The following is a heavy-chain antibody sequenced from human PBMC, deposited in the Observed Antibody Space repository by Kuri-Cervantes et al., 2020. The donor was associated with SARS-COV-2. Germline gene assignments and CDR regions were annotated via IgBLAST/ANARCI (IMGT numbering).Heavy chain of an antibody. J-gene: IGHJ3*02. CDR2: MNPNSGNT. D-gene: IGHD1-26*01. Sequence: ASVKVSCKASGYTFTSYDINWVRQATGQGPEWMGWMNPNSGNTGYAQKFQGRVTITRNTFISTAYMELSSLRSEDTAVYYCATDLWEPQGSDIWGQGTMVTVS. CDR3: ATDLWEPQGSDI. V-gene: IGHV1-8*03. CDR1: GYTFTSYD.